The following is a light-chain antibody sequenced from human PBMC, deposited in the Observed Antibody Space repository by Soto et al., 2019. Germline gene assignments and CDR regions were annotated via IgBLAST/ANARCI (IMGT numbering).Light chain of an antibody. CDR3: LRT. CDR2: KAS. Sequence: DIQMTQSPSTLSASVGDRVTITCRASQSISSWLAWYQQKPGKAPKLLIYKASSLESGVPSRFSGSGSGTEFTLTISSLQPDDFATYDSLRTFGQGTKVEIK. V-gene: IGKV1-5*03. J-gene: IGKJ1*01. CDR1: QSISSW.